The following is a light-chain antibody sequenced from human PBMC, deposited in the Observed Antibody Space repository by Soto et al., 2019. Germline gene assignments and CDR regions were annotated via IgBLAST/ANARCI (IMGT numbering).Light chain of an antibody. CDR3: QSADSSGTSV. CDR1: ALPKQS. Sequence: SYELTQPPSVSVSPRQTARITCSGDALPKQSAYWYQQKPGQAPVRVIYKDIERPSGIPERFSGSSSATTVTLTIRGVQSEDEADYYCQSADSSGTSVFGGGTKLTVL. CDR2: KDI. J-gene: IGLJ2*01. V-gene: IGLV3-25*03.